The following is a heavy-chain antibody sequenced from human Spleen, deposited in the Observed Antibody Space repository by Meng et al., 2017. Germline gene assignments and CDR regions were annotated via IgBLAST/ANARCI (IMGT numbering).Heavy chain of an antibody. CDR3: ARTSNDYDFWSGYFPGTPDY. D-gene: IGHD3-3*01. Sequence: KVSCKGSGYSFSSYWIAWVRQMPGNGLEWMGIIYPGDSDTIYSPSFRGQVTISVDKSVTTAYLQWSSLKASDTAMYYCARTSNDYDFWSGYFPGTPDYWGQGTLVTVPQ. J-gene: IGHJ4*02. CDR1: GYSFSSYW. V-gene: IGHV5-51*01. CDR2: IYPGDSDT.